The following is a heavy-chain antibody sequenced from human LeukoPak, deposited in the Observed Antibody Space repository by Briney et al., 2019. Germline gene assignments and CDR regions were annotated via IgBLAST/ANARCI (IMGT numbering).Heavy chain of an antibody. D-gene: IGHD2-21*01. Sequence: SETLSLTCSVSGDSISSTSFYWGWIRQPPGKGLKWIGSIFYSGTTYYTPSLKSRVTLSLDTSKNHFSLRLTSVTAADTAVYYCARQIAVVEPTDPNWFDSWGQGTLVTVSS. CDR2: IFYSGTT. J-gene: IGHJ5*01. CDR1: GDSISSTSFY. CDR3: ARQIAVVEPTDPNWFDS. V-gene: IGHV4-39*07.